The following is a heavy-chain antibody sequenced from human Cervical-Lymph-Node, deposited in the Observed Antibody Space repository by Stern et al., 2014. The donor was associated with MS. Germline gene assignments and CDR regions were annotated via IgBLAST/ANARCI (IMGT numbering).Heavy chain of an antibody. CDR3: AKDPRIYDSSGYLDA. J-gene: IGHJ5*02. CDR2: ISYDGDNK. V-gene: IGHV3-30*18. CDR1: GFTFSLYD. D-gene: IGHD3-22*01. Sequence: VQLVESGGGVVQPGRSLRLSCAASGFTFSLYDMHWVRQAPGKGLEWVAVISYDGDNKFYTDSVKGRFTISRDSSKSTLYLQLNSLRPEGTAIYYCAKDPRIYDSSGYLDAWGQGTLVTVSS.